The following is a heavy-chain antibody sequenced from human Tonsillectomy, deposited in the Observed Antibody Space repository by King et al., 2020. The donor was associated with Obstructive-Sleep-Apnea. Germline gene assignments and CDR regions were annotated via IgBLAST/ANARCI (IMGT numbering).Heavy chain of an antibody. V-gene: IGHV3-21*01. J-gene: IGHJ3*02. CDR2: ISSSSSYI. D-gene: IGHD3-9*01. Sequence: VQLVESGGGLVKPGGSLRLSCAASGFTFSSYSMNWVRQAPGKGLEWVSTISSSSSYIHYADSVKGRFTISRDNAKNSLYLQMNSLRAEDTAVYYCAREGIFSTTKIGAFEIWGQGTMVTVSS. CDR3: AREGIFSTTKIGAFEI. CDR1: GFTFSSYS.